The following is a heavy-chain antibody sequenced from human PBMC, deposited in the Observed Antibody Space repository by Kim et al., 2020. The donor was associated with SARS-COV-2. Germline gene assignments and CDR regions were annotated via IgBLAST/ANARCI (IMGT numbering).Heavy chain of an antibody. J-gene: IGHJ4*02. Sequence: GGSLRLSCAASGFTFSNYAMSWVRQAPGKGLEWVSTISESGGSTHCADSVKGRFTISRDNSKNTLYLQMNSLRAEDTAAYYCAKAHYDVLTHFDYWGQGTLVTVSS. CDR3: AKAHYDVLTHFDY. CDR1: GFTFSNYA. V-gene: IGHV3-23*01. D-gene: IGHD3-9*01. CDR2: ISESGGST.